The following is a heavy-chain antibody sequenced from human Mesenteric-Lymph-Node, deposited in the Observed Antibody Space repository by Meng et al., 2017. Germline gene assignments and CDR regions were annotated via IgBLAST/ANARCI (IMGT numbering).Heavy chain of an antibody. Sequence: QVKLQASGPGLVKPSATLSLTCTVSGGSISSNGYYWDWVRQPPGKGLEWIGAIYHSGSTSYNPSLQSRVTMFVDTSKNQFSLMLTSVTATDTAVYYCARRRGGSGRDCWGQGTLVTVSS. V-gene: IGHV4-39*01. CDR2: IYHSGST. J-gene: IGHJ4*02. D-gene: IGHD3-10*01. CDR3: ARRRGGSGRDC. CDR1: GGSISSNGYY.